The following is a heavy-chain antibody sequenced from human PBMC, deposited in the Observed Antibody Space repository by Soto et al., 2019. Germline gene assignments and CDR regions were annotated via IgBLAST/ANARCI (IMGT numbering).Heavy chain of an antibody. V-gene: IGHV4-4*02. CDR2: IFHNGNP. J-gene: IGHJ6*02. CDR3: ASRSYAMDI. Sequence: QVQLQESGPGLVKPSGPLSLTCAVSGGSISSSNWWSWVRQPPGKGLEWIGEIFHNGNPYSNPSLTGPVTLSVDKSKNQFSLNLNSVTAADMAVYSCASRSYAMDIWCQGPTVPGSS. CDR1: GGSISSSNW. D-gene: IGHD3-16*02.